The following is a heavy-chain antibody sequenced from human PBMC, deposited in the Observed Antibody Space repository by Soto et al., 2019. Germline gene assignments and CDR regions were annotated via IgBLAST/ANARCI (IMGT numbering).Heavy chain of an antibody. V-gene: IGHV4-31*03. D-gene: IGHD2-15*01. Sequence: QVQLQESGPGLVKPSETLSLTCTVSGGSITTGGYYWSWIRQLPGKGLEWIGHRYYSESTYENPPLKSRVSISLDTSKTHFSLKLSFVTAADTAMYYCARTKCSGGSCYSWSLDYWGQGTPVTVSS. J-gene: IGHJ4*02. CDR1: GGSITTGGYY. CDR2: RYYSEST. CDR3: ARTKCSGGSCYSWSLDY.